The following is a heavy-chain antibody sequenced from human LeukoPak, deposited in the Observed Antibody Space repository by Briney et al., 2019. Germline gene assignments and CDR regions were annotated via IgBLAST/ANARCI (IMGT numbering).Heavy chain of an antibody. CDR1: GFTVSSNY. Sequence: GGSLRLSCAASGFTVSSNYMSWVRQAPGKGLEWVSAISGSGGSTYYADSVKGRFTISRDNSKNTLYLQMNSLRAEDTAVYYCAKAPYYDFWSGWPYYFDYWGQGTLVTVSS. J-gene: IGHJ4*02. V-gene: IGHV3-23*01. CDR3: AKAPYYDFWSGWPYYFDY. D-gene: IGHD3-3*01. CDR2: ISGSGGST.